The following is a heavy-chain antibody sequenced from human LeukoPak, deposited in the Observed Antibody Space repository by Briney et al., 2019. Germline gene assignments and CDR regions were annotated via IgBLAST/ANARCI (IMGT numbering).Heavy chain of an antibody. Sequence: GGSLRLSCAASGFTLNSYTMNWVRQVPGKGLEWVSYISSSSSTIYYADSVKGRFTISRDNSKNTLYLQMNSLRVEDTAVYYCAKDRGIISDYWGQGTLVTVSS. V-gene: IGHV3-48*01. D-gene: IGHD3-10*01. J-gene: IGHJ4*02. CDR1: GFTLNSYT. CDR2: ISSSSSTI. CDR3: AKDRGIISDY.